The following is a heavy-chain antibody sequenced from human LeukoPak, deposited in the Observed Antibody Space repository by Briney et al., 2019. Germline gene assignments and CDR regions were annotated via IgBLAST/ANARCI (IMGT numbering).Heavy chain of an antibody. Sequence: GGSLRLSCAASGFTFSSYAMSWVRQAPGKGLEWVSAISGSGGSTYYADSVKGRFTISRDNSKNTLYLQMNSLRAEDTAVYYCAKATLLYYYDSSGSLGFDYWGQGTLVTVSS. CDR1: GFTFSSYA. CDR3: AKATLLYYYDSSGSLGFDY. D-gene: IGHD3-22*01. CDR2: ISGSGGST. V-gene: IGHV3-23*01. J-gene: IGHJ4*02.